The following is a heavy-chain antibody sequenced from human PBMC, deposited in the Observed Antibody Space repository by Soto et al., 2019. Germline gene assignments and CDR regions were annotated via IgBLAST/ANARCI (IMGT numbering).Heavy chain of an antibody. CDR2: INRDANDI. J-gene: IGHJ5*01. CDR3: ARDVPPNWFDS. V-gene: IGHV3-74*01. Sequence: EVQLVESGGGLVQPGGSLRLSCEASRGAFGDYWMHWVRQAPGKGLVWVSRINRDANDIIYADSVKGRFTASRDNAKNMVFLQMNSLRVGDTAVYYCARDVPPNWFDSWGQGTLVTVSS. D-gene: IGHD3-10*02. CDR1: RGAFGDYW.